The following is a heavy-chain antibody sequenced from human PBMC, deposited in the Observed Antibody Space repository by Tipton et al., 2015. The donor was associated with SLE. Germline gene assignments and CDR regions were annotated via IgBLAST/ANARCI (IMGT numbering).Heavy chain of an antibody. Sequence: TLSLTCAVNGESSSGYYWSWIRQSPGKALDWIGDIHDSGSSIYNPSLKSRVSISVDTSKNQISLKLNSVTAADTAVYFCARGHVDYIRGTYRPSSFDYWGQGTQVTVSS. D-gene: IGHD3-16*02. CDR1: GESSSGYY. J-gene: IGHJ4*02. V-gene: IGHV4-34*01. CDR3: ARGHVDYIRGTYRPSSFDY. CDR2: IHDSGSS.